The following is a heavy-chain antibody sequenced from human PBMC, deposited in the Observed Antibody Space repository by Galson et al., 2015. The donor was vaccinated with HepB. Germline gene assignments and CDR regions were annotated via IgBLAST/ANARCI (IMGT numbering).Heavy chain of an antibody. J-gene: IGHJ5*02. CDR1: GYSFTSYW. D-gene: IGHD2-2*01. CDR3: ARGKRDSYCSSTSCRRSNWFDP. CDR2: IYPGDSDT. V-gene: IGHV5-51*01. Sequence: AEVKTPGASLKISCKGSGYSFTSYWIGWVRQMPGKGLEWMGIIYPGDSDTRYSPSFQGQVTISADKSISTAYLQWSSLKASDTAMYYCARGKRDSYCSSTSCRRSNWFDPWGQGTLVTVSS.